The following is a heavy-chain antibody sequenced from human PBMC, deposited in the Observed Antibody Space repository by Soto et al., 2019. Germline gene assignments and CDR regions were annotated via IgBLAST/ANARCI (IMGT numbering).Heavy chain of an antibody. J-gene: IGHJ4*02. CDR3: ARTGDGHHDFPDY. CDR1: GFTFSSYW. V-gene: IGHV3-7*01. D-gene: IGHD1-1*01. Sequence: ETLRLSCAASGFTFSSYWMNWVRQAPGKGLEWVANINQDGNEDNLLDSVKGRFTISRDNAKNSLFLQMNSLRVDDTAVYYCARTGDGHHDFPDYWGQGALVTVSS. CDR2: INQDGNED.